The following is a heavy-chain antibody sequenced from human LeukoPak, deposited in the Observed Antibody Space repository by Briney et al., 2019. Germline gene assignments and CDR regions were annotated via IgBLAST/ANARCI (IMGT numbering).Heavy chain of an antibody. Sequence: PGGSLRLSCAASGFTFSTYAVNWVRQAPGKGLEWVSTISGSGDSTYYADSVKGRFTISRDNSNNTLYLQMYTLRAEDTAVYYCAKSEAEQFHPYFDYWGQGTLVTVSS. CDR1: GFTFSTYA. J-gene: IGHJ4*02. CDR2: ISGSGDST. CDR3: AKSEAEQFHPYFDY. D-gene: IGHD1-26*01. V-gene: IGHV3-23*01.